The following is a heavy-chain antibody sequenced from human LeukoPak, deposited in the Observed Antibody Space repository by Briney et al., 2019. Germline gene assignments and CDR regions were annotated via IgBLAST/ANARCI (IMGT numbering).Heavy chain of an antibody. CDR1: GFTFSSYG. CDR2: IWYDGSNK. CDR3: ARSYSGFSVVDY. D-gene: IGHD5-12*01. Sequence: PGGSLRLSCAASGFTFSSYGMHWVRQAPGKGLEWVAVIWYDGSNKYYADSVKGRFTTSRDNSKNTLYLQMNSLRAEDTAVYYCARSYSGFSVVDYWGQGTLVTVSS. J-gene: IGHJ4*02. V-gene: IGHV3-33*01.